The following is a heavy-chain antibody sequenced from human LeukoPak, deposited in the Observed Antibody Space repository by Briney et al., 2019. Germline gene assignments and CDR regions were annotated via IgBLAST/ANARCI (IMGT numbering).Heavy chain of an antibody. CDR1: GFTFGDYA. CDR2: IRSKAYGGTT. D-gene: IGHD1-26*01. CDR3: TTSGTHGDY. J-gene: IGHJ4*02. V-gene: IGHV3-49*04. Sequence: GGSLRLSCTASGFTFGDYAMSWVRQAPGKGLEWVGFIRSKAYGGTTEYAASVKGRFTISRDDSKSIAYLQMNSLKTEDTAVYYCTTSGTHGDYWGQGTLVTVSS.